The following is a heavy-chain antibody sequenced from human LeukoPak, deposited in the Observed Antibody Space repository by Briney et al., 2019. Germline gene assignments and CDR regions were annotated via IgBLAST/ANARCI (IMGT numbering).Heavy chain of an antibody. CDR2: IYTSGST. J-gene: IGHJ5*02. Sequence: PSETLSLTCTVSGGSISSYYWSWIRQPAGKGLEWIGRIYTSGSTNYNPSLKSRVTMSVDTSKNQFSLKLSSVTAADTAVYYCARDRIVVVPATTLGWFDPWGQGTLVTVSS. CDR3: ARDRIVVVPATTLGWFDP. V-gene: IGHV4-4*07. D-gene: IGHD2-2*01. CDR1: GGSISSYY.